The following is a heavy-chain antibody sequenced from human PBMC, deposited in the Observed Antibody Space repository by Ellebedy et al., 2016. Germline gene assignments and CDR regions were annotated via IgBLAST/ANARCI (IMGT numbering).Heavy chain of an antibody. Sequence: GESLKISXAASGFTFSSYAMHWVRQAPGKGLEWVAVIWYDGSNKYYADSVKGRFTISRDNSKNTLYLQMNSLRAEDTAVYYCARGSYPYYYYYMDVWGKGTTVTVSS. D-gene: IGHD3-10*01. CDR3: ARGSYPYYYYYMDV. J-gene: IGHJ6*03. CDR2: IWYDGSNK. CDR1: GFTFSSYA. V-gene: IGHV3-33*08.